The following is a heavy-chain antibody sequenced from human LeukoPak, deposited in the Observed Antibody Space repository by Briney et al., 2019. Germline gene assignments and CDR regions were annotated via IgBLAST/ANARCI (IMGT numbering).Heavy chain of an antibody. CDR1: GFTFSSYG. CDR2: ISYDGSNK. J-gene: IGHJ4*02. V-gene: IGHV3-30*18. CDR3: AKDLESAYYYDSSGYPNDY. D-gene: IGHD3-22*01. Sequence: GGSLRLSCGASGFTFSSYGMHWVRQAPGKGLEWVAVISYDGSNKYYADSVKGRFTISRDNSKNTLYLQMNSLRAEDTAVYYCAKDLESAYYYDSSGYPNDYWGQGTLVTVSS.